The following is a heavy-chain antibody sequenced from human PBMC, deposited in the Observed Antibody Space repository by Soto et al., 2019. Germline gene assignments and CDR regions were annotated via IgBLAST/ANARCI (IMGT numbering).Heavy chain of an antibody. Sequence: GASVKVSCKASGYTFTSYDINWVRQATGQGLEWMGWMNPNSGNTGYAQKFQGRVTMTRNTSISTAYMELSSLRSEDTAVYYCARVEAVAGTVIVDYWGQGTLVTVSS. CDR1: GYTFTSYD. V-gene: IGHV1-8*01. CDR3: ARVEAVAGTVIVDY. J-gene: IGHJ4*02. CDR2: MNPNSGNT. D-gene: IGHD6-19*01.